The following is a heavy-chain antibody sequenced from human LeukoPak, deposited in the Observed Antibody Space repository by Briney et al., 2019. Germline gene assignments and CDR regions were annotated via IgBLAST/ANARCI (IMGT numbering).Heavy chain of an antibody. V-gene: IGHV4-4*07. D-gene: IGHD5-18*01. CDR3: ARDFTRNSYAVAEFFHP. CDR1: GGSISGYY. Sequence: PSETLSLTCTVSGGSISGYYWNWIRQSAGKGLEWIGRIYANGGTNYNPSLRSRVSMSVDTSKNQFSLKLTSVTAADTAIYYCARDFTRNSYAVAEFFHPWGPGTLVSVSS. CDR2: IYANGGT. J-gene: IGHJ1*01.